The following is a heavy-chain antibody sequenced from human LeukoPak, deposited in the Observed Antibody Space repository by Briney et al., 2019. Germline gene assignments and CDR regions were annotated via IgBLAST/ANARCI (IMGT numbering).Heavy chain of an antibody. CDR2: IYYSGST. Sequence: PSETLSLTCTVSGGSISSYYWSWIRQPPGKGLEWIGYIYYSGSTNYNPSLKSRVTISVDTSKNQFSLKLSSVTAADTAVYYCARGVTYDILTGYDYWGQGTLVTASS. CDR1: GGSISSYY. D-gene: IGHD3-9*01. CDR3: ARGVTYDILTGYDY. J-gene: IGHJ4*02. V-gene: IGHV4-59*08.